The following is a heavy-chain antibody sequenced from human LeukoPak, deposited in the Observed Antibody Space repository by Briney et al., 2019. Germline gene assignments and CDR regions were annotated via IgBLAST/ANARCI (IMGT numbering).Heavy chain of an antibody. CDR3: ARTVTGYYYYYMDV. CDR2: NYYCGST. Sequence: PSETLSLTCTVSGGSISSRSYYWGGHRQPPGRGVEGVGSNYYCGSTYYNPSLNSRVTISVDPSKNQFSLKLSSVTAADTAVYYCARTVTGYYYYYMDVWGEGTTVTVSS. D-gene: IGHD4-11*01. CDR1: GGSISSRSYY. J-gene: IGHJ6*03. V-gene: IGHV4-39*01.